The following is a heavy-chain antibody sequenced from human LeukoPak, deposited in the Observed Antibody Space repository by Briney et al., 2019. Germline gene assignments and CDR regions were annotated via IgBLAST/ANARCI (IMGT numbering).Heavy chain of an antibody. D-gene: IGHD6-19*01. V-gene: IGHV4-61*01. J-gene: IGHJ5*02. CDR2: IYYSGNT. CDR3: AREGQWLPDWFDP. Sequence: SETLPLTCTVSGGSVISASYYWSWIRQPPGKGLEWIGYIYYSGNTNYNPSLKSRVTISVDTSKNEFSLKLSSVTAADTAVYYCAREGQWLPDWFDPWGQGTLVTVSS. CDR1: GGSVISASYY.